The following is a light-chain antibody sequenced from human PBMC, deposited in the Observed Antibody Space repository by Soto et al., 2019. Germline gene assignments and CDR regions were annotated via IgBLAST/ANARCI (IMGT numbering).Light chain of an antibody. J-gene: IGLJ2*01. CDR1: SSNIGAGYD. CDR2: GNS. V-gene: IGLV1-40*01. Sequence: QSVLTQPPSVSGAPGQRVTISCTGSSSNIGAGYDVHWYQQLPGTAPKLLISGNSNRPSGVPDRFSGSKSGTSASLAITGLRAQAEADYYCQCYASSMSGYVVFGGGTKLTVL. CDR3: QCYASSMSGYVV.